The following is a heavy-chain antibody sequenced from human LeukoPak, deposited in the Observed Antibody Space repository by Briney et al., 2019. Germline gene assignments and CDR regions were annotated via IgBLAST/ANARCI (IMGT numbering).Heavy chain of an antibody. J-gene: IGHJ4*02. CDR3: ARVKGVIVLYCFDY. CDR1: GGSISSSSYY. Sequence: KPSETLSLTCTVSGGSISSSSYYWGWIRQPPGKGLEWIGSIYYSGSTYYNPSLKSRVTISVDTSKNQFSLKLSSVTAADTAVYYCARVKGVIVLYCFDYWGQGTLVTVSS. V-gene: IGHV4-39*07. D-gene: IGHD3-16*02. CDR2: IYYSGST.